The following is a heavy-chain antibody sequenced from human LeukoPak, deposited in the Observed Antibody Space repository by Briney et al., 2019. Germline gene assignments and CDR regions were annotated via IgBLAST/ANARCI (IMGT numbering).Heavy chain of an antibody. CDR2: ISGDNANT. CDR3: ARDGYFDY. Sequence: ASVKVSCEASGYTFSTYNIAWVRQAPGQGLEWMGWISGDNANTNYAQKFQGRVTMTTDTTTTTAYMELRSLRSDDTAVYYCARDGYFDYWGQRTLVTVSS. J-gene: IGHJ4*02. V-gene: IGHV1-18*01. CDR1: GYTFSTYN.